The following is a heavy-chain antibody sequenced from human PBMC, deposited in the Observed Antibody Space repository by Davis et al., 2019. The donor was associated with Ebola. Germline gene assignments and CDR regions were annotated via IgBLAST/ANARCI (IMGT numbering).Heavy chain of an antibody. D-gene: IGHD3-10*01. CDR1: GFIFSAYA. CDR3: ARRRAGSDAMDV. J-gene: IGHJ6*02. V-gene: IGHV3-33*01. CDR2: IWFDGSYK. Sequence: PGGSLSLSCAASGFIFSAYAMRGVRQAPGKGLERVAVIWFDGSYKYYADSVKGRFTISRDDSKNTLYLQMNSLRAEDTAVYYCARRRAGSDAMDVWGQGTTVTVSS.